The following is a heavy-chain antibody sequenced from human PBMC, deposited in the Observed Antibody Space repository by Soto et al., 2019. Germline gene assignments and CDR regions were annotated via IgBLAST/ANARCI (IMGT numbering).Heavy chain of an antibody. Sequence: QVQLVQSGAEVKKPGASVKVSCKASGYTFTSYGVSWVRQAPGQGLEWMGWISGYNGKTGYAQKLQGRVTMTTDTSTSTAYMERRSLRSDDTAVYYCAREIERGSGFGWFDLWGQGALVSVSS. V-gene: IGHV1-18*01. CDR2: ISGYNGKT. D-gene: IGHD6-19*01. CDR3: AREIERGSGFGWFDL. CDR1: GYTFTSYG. J-gene: IGHJ5*02.